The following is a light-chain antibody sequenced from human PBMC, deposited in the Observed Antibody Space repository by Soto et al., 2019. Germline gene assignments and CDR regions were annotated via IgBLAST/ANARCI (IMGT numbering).Light chain of an antibody. V-gene: IGKV3-15*01. J-gene: IGKJ3*01. CDR1: QSVSSN. CDR2: GAS. Sequence: EIVMTQSPSTLAVSPGERATLSCRASQSVSSNLAWYQQRPGQAPRLLIYGASTRATGIPARFSGSGSGTEFTLTISSLQSEDFEVYYCQQYNNWPITFGPGTKVDIK. CDR3: QQYNNWPIT.